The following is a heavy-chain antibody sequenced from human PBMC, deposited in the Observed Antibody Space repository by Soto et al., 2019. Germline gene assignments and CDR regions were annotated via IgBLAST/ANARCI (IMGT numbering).Heavy chain of an antibody. Sequence: PSETLSLTCTVSGGSISSSSYYWGWIRQPPGKGLEWIGSIYYSGSTYYNPSLKSRVTISVDTSKNQFSLKLSSVTAADTAVYYCARTSPYDFWSGYFRDAWRCYYYGMDVWGQGTTVTVSS. CDR3: ARTSPYDFWSGYFRDAWRCYYYGMDV. V-gene: IGHV4-39*01. D-gene: IGHD3-3*01. J-gene: IGHJ6*02. CDR1: GGSISSSSYY. CDR2: IYYSGST.